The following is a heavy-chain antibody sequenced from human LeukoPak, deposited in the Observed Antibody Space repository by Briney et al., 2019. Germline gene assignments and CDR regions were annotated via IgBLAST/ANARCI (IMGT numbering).Heavy chain of an antibody. D-gene: IGHD3-10*01. CDR2: IDPSGGGT. Sequence: ASVNVSCKASGYTFTSYYMHWVRQAPGQGLEWMGIIDPSGGGTNYAQKFQGRVTMTRDTSTRTVYMELSSLRSEDTAVYYCASLGSGSSRIVDFDYWGQGTLVTVSS. V-gene: IGHV1-46*01. CDR1: GYTFTSYY. J-gene: IGHJ4*02. CDR3: ASLGSGSSRIVDFDY.